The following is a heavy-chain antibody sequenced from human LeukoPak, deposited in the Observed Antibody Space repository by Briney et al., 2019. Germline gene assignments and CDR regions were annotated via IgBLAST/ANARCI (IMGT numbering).Heavy chain of an antibody. CDR2: IYHSGST. Sequence: SETLSLTCAVSGGSISSSNWWSWVRQPPGQGLEWIGEIYHSGSTNYNPSLKSRVTISVDKSKNQFSLKLSSVTAADTAVYYCARAHYDILTGYYNAAEGAVWFDPWGQGTLVTVSS. CDR3: ARAHYDILTGYYNAAEGAVWFDP. CDR1: GGSISSSNW. V-gene: IGHV4-4*02. D-gene: IGHD3-9*01. J-gene: IGHJ5*02.